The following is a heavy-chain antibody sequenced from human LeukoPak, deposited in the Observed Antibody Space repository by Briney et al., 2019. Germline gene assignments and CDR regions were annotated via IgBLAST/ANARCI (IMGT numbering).Heavy chain of an antibody. V-gene: IGHV3-30*03. CDR2: ISHDGSNN. D-gene: IGHD6-13*01. J-gene: IGHJ4*02. Sequence: PGGSLTLSCAASGFTFSSYRMHWVRQAPGKGLEWVAVISHDGSNNFYADSVKGRFTISRDNSKNTLHLQMNSLRGEDTAVYYCARDRSSSWSFDYWGQGTLVTVSS. CDR1: GFTFSSYR. CDR3: ARDRSSSWSFDY.